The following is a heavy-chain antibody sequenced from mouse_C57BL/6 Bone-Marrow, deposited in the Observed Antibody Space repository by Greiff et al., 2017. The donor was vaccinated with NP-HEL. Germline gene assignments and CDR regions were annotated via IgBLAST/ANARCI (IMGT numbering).Heavy chain of an antibody. CDR3: ARQPQGLRWLLRGFDY. V-gene: IGHV3-6*01. D-gene: IGHD2-3*01. J-gene: IGHJ2*01. CDR2: ISYDGSN. Sequence: DVKLQESGPGLVKPSQSLSLTCSVTGYSITSGYYWNWIRQFPGNKLEWMGYISYDGSNNYNPSLKNRISITRDTSKNQFFLKLKSVTTEDTATYYCARQPQGLRWLLRGFDYWGQGTTLTVSS. CDR1: GYSITSGYY.